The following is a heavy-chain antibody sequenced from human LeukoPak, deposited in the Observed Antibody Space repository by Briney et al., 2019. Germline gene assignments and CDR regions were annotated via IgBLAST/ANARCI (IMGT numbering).Heavy chain of an antibody. J-gene: IGHJ3*02. CDR3: AKGIPMIKFGGVSHDAFDI. CDR1: GFTFSSYA. Sequence: GGSLRLSCAASGFTFSSYARSWVRQAPGKGLEWVSAISGSGGSTYYADSVKGRFTISRDNSKNTLYLQMHSLRAEDTAVYYCAKGIPMIKFGGVSHDAFDIWGQGTMVTVSS. V-gene: IGHV3-23*01. D-gene: IGHD3-16*01. CDR2: ISGSGGST.